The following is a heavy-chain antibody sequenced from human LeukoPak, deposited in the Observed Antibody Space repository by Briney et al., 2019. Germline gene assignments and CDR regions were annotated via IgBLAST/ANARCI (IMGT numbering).Heavy chain of an antibody. CDR1: GGSISSGGYY. V-gene: IGHV4-31*03. Sequence: SETLSLTCTVSGGSISSGGYYWSWIRQHPGKGLEWIGYIYYSGSTYYNPSLKSRVTMSVDTSKNQFSLKLSSVTAADTAVYYCARSGDDQYYDSRKGYGPPFDYWGQGTLVTVSS. J-gene: IGHJ4*02. CDR2: IYYSGST. CDR3: ARSGDDQYYDSRKGYGPPFDY. D-gene: IGHD3-22*01.